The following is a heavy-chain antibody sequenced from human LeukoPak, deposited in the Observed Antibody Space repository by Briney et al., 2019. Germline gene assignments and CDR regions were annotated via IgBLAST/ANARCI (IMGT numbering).Heavy chain of an antibody. CDR3: ARDRGGYCSGGSCYWFDP. CDR2: IYYSGST. D-gene: IGHD2-15*01. CDR1: GGSISSYY. V-gene: IGHV4-59*01. J-gene: IGHJ5*02. Sequence: PSETLSLTCTVSGGSISSYYWSWIRQPPGKGLEWIGYIYYSGSTNYNLSLKSRVTISVDTSKNQFSLKLSSVTAADTAVYYCARDRGGYCSGGSCYWFDPWGQGALVTVSS.